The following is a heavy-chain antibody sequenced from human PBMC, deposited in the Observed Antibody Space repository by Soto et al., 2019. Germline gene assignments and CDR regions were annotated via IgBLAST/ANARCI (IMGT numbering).Heavy chain of an antibody. Sequence: QVQLKESGPGLLKPSETLSLTCTVSGASVSSASYYWAWLRQPPGRGLEWIGSVYFSGSTSYLPSLKSRVTVSVDTSKNQFSLNLASETASDSAVYYCARIDGDYGHNWFDPWGQGTLVIVSP. V-gene: IGHV4-61*01. CDR1: GASVSSASYY. CDR3: ARIDGDYGHNWFDP. CDR2: VYFSGST. J-gene: IGHJ5*02. D-gene: IGHD4-17*01.